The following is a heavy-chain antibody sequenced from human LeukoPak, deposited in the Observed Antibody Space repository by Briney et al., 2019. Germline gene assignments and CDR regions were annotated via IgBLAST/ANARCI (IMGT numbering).Heavy chain of an antibody. D-gene: IGHD3-22*01. CDR1: GGSISSYY. Sequence: SETLSLTCTVSGGSISSYYWSWIRQPAGTGLEWIGRIYTTGNTNYNPSLKSRATMSIDTSKKQCSLKLSSVTAADTAVYYCARGKYYYDSNSSYRYFDPWGQGTLVTVSS. CDR3: ARGKYYYDSNSSYRYFDP. J-gene: IGHJ5*02. CDR2: IYTTGNT. V-gene: IGHV4-4*07.